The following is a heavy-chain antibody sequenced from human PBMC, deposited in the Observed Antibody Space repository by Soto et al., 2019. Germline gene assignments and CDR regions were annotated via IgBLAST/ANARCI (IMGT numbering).Heavy chain of an antibody. CDR2: INHSGST. D-gene: IGHD2-2*02. J-gene: IGHJ5*02. V-gene: IGHV4-34*01. CDR3: ARDVETAIPNWFEP. Sequence: PSETLSLTCAVYGGSFSGYYWSWIRQPPGKGLEWIGEINHSGSTNYNPSLKSRVTISVDTSKNQFSLKLSSVTAADTAVYYCARDVETAIPNWFEPWGQGTLVTVSS. CDR1: GGSFSGYY.